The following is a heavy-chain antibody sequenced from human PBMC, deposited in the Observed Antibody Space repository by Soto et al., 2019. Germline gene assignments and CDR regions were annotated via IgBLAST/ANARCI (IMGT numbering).Heavy chain of an antibody. CDR2: INHSGST. D-gene: IGHD6-19*01. CDR3: ARLPYSSGWVYFDY. J-gene: IGHJ4*02. V-gene: IGHV4-34*01. Sequence: PSETLSLTCAVYGGSFIGYYWSWIRQPPGKGLEWIGEINHSGSTNYNPSLKSRDTISVDTSKNQFSLKLSSVTAADTAVYYCARLPYSSGWVYFDYWGQGTLVTVSS. CDR1: GGSFIGYY.